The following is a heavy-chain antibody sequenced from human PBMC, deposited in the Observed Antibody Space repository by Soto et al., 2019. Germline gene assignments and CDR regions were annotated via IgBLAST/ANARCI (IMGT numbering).Heavy chain of an antibody. CDR3: ARRRYDFWSGYLHRPYYYYGMDV. D-gene: IGHD3-3*01. CDR2: ISYDGSNK. CDR1: GFTFSSYA. V-gene: IGHV3-30-3*01. Sequence: PGGSLRLSCAASGFTFSSYAKHWVRQAPGKGLEWVAVISYDGSNKYYADSVKGRFTISRDNSKNTLYLQMNSLRAEDTAVYYCARRRYDFWSGYLHRPYYYYGMDVWGQGTTVTVSS. J-gene: IGHJ6*02.